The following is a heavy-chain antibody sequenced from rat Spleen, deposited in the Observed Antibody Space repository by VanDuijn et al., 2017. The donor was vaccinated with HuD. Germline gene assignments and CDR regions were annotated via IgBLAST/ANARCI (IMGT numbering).Heavy chain of an antibody. Sequence: EVQLVESGGGLVQPGRSLKLSCAASGFTFSDYYMAWVRQAPTKGLEWVASISPSGGSTYYPDSVKGRFTISRDNAKSTLYLQMDSLRSEDTATYYCTTGWVMDAWGQGASVTVSS. CDR3: TTGWVMDA. D-gene: IGHD1-12*02. J-gene: IGHJ4*01. CDR1: GFTFSDYY. CDR2: ISPSGGST. V-gene: IGHV5-27*01.